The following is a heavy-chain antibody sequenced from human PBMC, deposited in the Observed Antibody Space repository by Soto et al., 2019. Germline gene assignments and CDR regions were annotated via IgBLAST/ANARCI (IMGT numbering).Heavy chain of an antibody. D-gene: IGHD2-2*01. CDR2: ISPDSGGT. CDR3: ARDSGYCTSTSCYYFDS. J-gene: IGHJ4*02. Sequence: GSSVKVPCKASGYTFTGYYMHWVRQAPGQGLEWMGWISPDSGGTNYAQKFQGRVTMTRDTSITTAYMELTSLRSDDTAVYFCARDSGYCTSTSCYYFDSWGQGSQVTVSS. CDR1: GYTFTGYY. V-gene: IGHV1-2*02.